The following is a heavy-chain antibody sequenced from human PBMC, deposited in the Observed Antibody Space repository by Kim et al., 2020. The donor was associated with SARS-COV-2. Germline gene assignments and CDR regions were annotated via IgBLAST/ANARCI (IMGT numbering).Heavy chain of an antibody. J-gene: IGHJ6*03. D-gene: IGHD2-2*03. Sequence: ASVKVSCQASVYTFTSYGISWVRQAPGQGLEWMGWISAYNGNTNYAQKLQGRVNMTTDTSTSTAYMELRSLRSDDTAVYYCASGSRGYYYMDVWGKGTTVTVSS. CDR1: VYTFTSYG. CDR3: ASGSRGYYYMDV. V-gene: IGHV1-18*01. CDR2: ISAYNGNT.